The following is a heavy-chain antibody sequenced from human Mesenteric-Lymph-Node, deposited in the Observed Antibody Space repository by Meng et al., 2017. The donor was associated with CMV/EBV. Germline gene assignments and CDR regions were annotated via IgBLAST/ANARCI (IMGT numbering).Heavy chain of an antibody. Sequence: SGYTFAYFGLSWVRQAPGQGLEWMGWISAFTDGRAEYALKFQGRVTMTIDTSTSTAYMELRSLRSDDTAIYFCARRGGDRGTFFDFWGQGTLVTVSS. D-gene: IGHD4-17*01. CDR2: ISAFTDGRA. CDR3: ARRGGDRGTFFDF. CDR1: GYTFAYFG. V-gene: IGHV1-18*04. J-gene: IGHJ4*02.